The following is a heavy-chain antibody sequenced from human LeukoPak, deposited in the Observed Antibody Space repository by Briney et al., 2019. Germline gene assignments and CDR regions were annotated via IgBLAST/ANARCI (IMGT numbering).Heavy chain of an antibody. CDR1: GYSLTNYY. J-gene: IGHJ4*02. V-gene: IGHV1-46*01. CDR3: ARGAPTTRIGAGRFDY. CDR2: INPSGGST. Sequence: GASVKVSCKAFGYSLTNYYVHWVRQAPGQGLEGMGEINPSGGSTSYAQKFQGRITVTRDTYTNTVYMDLSSLRSEDTATYYCARGAPTTRIGAGRFDYWGQGSLLTVAS. D-gene: IGHD5-12*01.